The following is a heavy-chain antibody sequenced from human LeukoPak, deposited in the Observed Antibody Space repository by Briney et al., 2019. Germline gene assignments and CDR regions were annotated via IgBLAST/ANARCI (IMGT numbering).Heavy chain of an antibody. CDR2: IYYSGST. CDR1: GVSISSSNSY. CDR3: ARDVTPAAAGDY. V-gene: IGHV4-39*07. Sequence: SETLSLTCTVSGVSISSSNSYWGWIRQPPGKGLEWIGSIYYSGSTYYNPSLKSRVTISVDTSKNQFSLKLSSVTAADTAVYYCARDVTPAAAGDYWGQGTLVTVSS. J-gene: IGHJ4*02. D-gene: IGHD2-2*01.